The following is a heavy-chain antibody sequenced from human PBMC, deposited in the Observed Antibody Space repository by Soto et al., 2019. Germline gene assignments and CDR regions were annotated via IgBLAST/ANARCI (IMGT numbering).Heavy chain of an antibody. J-gene: IGHJ4*02. D-gene: IGHD6-19*01. CDR2: IKQDGSEK. CDR1: GSTFSSYW. V-gene: IGHV3-7*05. CDR3: FGGYGWLSDS. Sequence: ESGGGLVQPGGSLRLSCAASGSTFSSYWMNWVRQAPGKGLEWVANIKQDGSEKNYVDSVKGRFTISRDNAKNSLYLQINSLRAEDTAVYYCFGGYGWLSDSWGQGTLVTVSS.